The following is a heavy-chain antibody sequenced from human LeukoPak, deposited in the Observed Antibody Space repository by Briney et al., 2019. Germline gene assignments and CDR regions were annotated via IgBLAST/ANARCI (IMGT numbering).Heavy chain of an antibody. CDR1: GGSISSYY. D-gene: IGHD4-23*01. CDR2: IYYSGST. CDR3: ARDYGGNLDY. J-gene: IGHJ4*02. Sequence: SETLSLTCTASGGSISSYYWSWIRQPPGKGLEWIGYIYYSGSTNYNPSLKSRVTISVDTSKNQFSLKLSSVTAADTAVYYCARDYGGNLDYWGQGTLVTVSS. V-gene: IGHV4-59*01.